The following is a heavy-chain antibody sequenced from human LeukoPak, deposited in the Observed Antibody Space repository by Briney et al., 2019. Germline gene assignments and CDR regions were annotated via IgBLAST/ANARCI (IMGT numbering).Heavy chain of an antibody. D-gene: IGHD2-2*01. CDR2: IIPIFGTA. V-gene: IGHV1-69*01. CDR1: GGTFISYA. J-gene: IGHJ4*02. Sequence: PLKVSCKASGGTFISYAISSVRQAPGQGLGCMGRIIPIFGTANYAQKSQSRVTITADESTSTAYMELRSLRSDDTAVYYCARAAGVPAAIASDYWGQGTLVTVSS. CDR3: ARAAGVPAAIASDY.